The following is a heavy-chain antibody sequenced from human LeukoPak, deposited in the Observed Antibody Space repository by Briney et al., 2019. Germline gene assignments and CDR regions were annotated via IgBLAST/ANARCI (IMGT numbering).Heavy chain of an antibody. CDR1: GFTVSSNY. CDR2: ISGSGGST. CDR3: AKPSAARHY. D-gene: IGHD6-25*01. Sequence: GGSLRLSCAASGFTVSSNYMSWVRQAPGKGLEWVSAISGSGGSTYYADSVKGRFTISRDNSKNTLYLQMNSLRAEDTAVYYCAKPSAARHYWGQGTLVTVSS. J-gene: IGHJ4*02. V-gene: IGHV3-23*01.